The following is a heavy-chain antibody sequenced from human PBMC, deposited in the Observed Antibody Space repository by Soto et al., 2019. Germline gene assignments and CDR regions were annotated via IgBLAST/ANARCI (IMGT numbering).Heavy chain of an antibody. D-gene: IGHD3-22*01. CDR3: AKKQPNYYDSSGYPTH. J-gene: IGHJ4*02. V-gene: IGHV3-23*01. CDR1: GFTFSSYA. CDR2: ISGSGGST. Sequence: GGSLRLSCAASGFTFSSYAMSWVRQAPGKGLEWVSAISGSGGSTYYADSVKGRFTISRDNSKNTLYLQMNSLRAEDTAVYYCAKKQPNYYDSSGYPTHWGQGTLVTVSS.